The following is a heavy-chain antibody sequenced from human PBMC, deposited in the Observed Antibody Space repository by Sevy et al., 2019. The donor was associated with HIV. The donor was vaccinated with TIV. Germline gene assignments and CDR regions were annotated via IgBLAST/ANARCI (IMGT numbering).Heavy chain of an antibody. J-gene: IGHJ4*02. Sequence: SGPTLVKPAQTLTLTCSFSGFSLNTSGVGVGWIRLPPGKALEWLALIFWDDEKRYIPPLKNRLTITKDTSKNQVVLTMTNMDPVDTATYYCARFLKGDYTNYFDSWDQGSLVTVSS. CDR1: GFSLNTSGVG. CDR3: ARFLKGDYTNYFDS. D-gene: IGHD4-4*01. CDR2: IFWDDEK. V-gene: IGHV2-5*02.